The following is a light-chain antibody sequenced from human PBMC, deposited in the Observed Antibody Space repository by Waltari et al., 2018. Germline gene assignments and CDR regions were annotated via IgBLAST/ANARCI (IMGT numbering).Light chain of an antibody. CDR2: AAS. Sequence: DIHLTQSPSSAPASVVHSVTTPCRARQGISSWLAWYQQKPAKAPKLLIYAASSLQSGVPSRFSGSGSGKDFTLTISSLQTEDFATYYCQQANSFPSTFGQGTRLEIK. J-gene: IGKJ5*01. CDR3: QQANSFPST. V-gene: IGKV1-12*01. CDR1: QGISSW.